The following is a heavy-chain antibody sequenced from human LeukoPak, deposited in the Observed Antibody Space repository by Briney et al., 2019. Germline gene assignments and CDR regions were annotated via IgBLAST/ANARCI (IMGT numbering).Heavy chain of an antibody. CDR3: ARVTMIVVVIDY. V-gene: IGHV4-30-4*01. CDR1: GGSISSGDYY. Sequence: SETLSLTCTVSGGSISSGDYYWSWIRQPPGKGLEWIGYIYHSGSTYYNPSLKSRVTISVDTSKNQFALKLSSVTAADTAVYYCARVTMIVVVIDYWGQGTLVTVSS. J-gene: IGHJ4*02. D-gene: IGHD3-22*01. CDR2: IYHSGST.